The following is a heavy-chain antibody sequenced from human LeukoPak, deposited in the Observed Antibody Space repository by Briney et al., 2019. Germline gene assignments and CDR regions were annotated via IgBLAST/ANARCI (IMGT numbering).Heavy chain of an antibody. Sequence: GGSLRLSCAASGFTFSSYAIHWVRQAPGKGLEWVAAISYDGSKKYYADSVKGRFTTSRDNSKNTLYLQMNSLRAEDTAVYYCASSYYDILTGESELDYWGQGTLVTVSS. J-gene: IGHJ4*02. CDR2: ISYDGSKK. CDR3: ASSYYDILTGESELDY. V-gene: IGHV3-30*04. CDR1: GFTFSSYA. D-gene: IGHD3-9*01.